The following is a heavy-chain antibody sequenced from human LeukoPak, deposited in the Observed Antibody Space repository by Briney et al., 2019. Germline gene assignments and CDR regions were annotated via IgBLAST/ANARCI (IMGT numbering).Heavy chain of an antibody. CDR2: IYYSGVT. J-gene: IGHJ4*02. V-gene: IGHV4-39*01. D-gene: IGHD4-17*01. CDR1: GGSISSSSYY. Sequence: SETLSLTCTVSGGSISSSSYYWGWIRQPPGKGLEWIGSIYYSGVTYYTPSLQSPVTISVDTSKHQFSLTLSSVTAAHTAVYYCATNKGYGDPFPDFPYWGQGTLVTVSS. CDR3: ATNKGYGDPFPDFPY.